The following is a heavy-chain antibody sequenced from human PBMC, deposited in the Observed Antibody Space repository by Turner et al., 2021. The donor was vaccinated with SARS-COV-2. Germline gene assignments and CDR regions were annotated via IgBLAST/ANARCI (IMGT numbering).Heavy chain of an antibody. J-gene: IGHJ4*02. CDR3: ARGLYFDWLPDY. CDR2: IYYSGST. CDR1: GGSISDYY. D-gene: IGHD3-9*01. V-gene: IGHV4-59*01. Sequence: QVQLQESCPGLVKPSETLSLTFTVSGGSISDYYWNWIRQPPVKGLEWIGYIYYSGSTNYNPSLKSRVTISVDTSKNQFSLKLSSVTAADTAVYYCARGLYFDWLPDYWGQGTLVTVSS.